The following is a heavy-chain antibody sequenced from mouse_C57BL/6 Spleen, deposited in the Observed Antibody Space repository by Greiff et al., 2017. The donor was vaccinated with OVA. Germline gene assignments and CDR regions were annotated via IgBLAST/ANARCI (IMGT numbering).Heavy chain of an antibody. J-gene: IGHJ1*03. Sequence: EVQLQQSGPELVKPGASVKISCKASGYTFTDYYMNWVKQSHGKSLEWIGDINPNNGGTSYNQKFKGKATLTVDKSSSTAYMELRSLTSEDSSVYYCARDLLWLRRYVDVWGTGTTVTVSS. CDR3: ARDLLWLRRYVDV. D-gene: IGHD2-9*01. CDR2: INPNNGGT. V-gene: IGHV1-26*01. CDR1: GYTFTDYY.